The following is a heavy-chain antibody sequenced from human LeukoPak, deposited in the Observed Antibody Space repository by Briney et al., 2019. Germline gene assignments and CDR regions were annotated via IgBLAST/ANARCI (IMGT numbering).Heavy chain of an antibody. D-gene: IGHD4-23*01. J-gene: IGHJ4*02. CDR3: ARDSSSDYGGNSGLDY. CDR1: GYTFTSYG. CDR2: ISAYNGNT. Sequence: ASVKVSCKASGYTFTSYGISWVRQAPGHGLEWMGWISAYNGNTNYAQKLQGRVTMTTDTSTSTAYMELRTLRSDDTAVYYCARDSSSDYGGNSGLDYWGQGTLVTVSS. V-gene: IGHV1-18*01.